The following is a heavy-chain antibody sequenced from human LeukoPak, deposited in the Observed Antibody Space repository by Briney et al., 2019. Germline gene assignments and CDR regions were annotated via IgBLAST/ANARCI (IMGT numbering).Heavy chain of an antibody. J-gene: IGHJ4*02. CDR3: LRFRVGTTTLEKDDY. CDR2: INPNSGGT. CDR1: GYTFTGYY. V-gene: IGHV1-2*02. D-gene: IGHD1-26*01. Sequence: GASVKVSCKASGYTFTGYYMHRVRQAPGQGLEWMGWINPNSGGTNYAQKFQGRVTMTRDTSISTAYMDLSSLRSDDAAVYYCLRFRVGTTTLEKDDYWGQGTLVTVSS.